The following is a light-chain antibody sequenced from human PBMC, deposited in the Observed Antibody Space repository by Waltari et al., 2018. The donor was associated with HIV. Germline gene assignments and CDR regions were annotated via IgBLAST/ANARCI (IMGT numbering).Light chain of an antibody. V-gene: IGLV9-49*01. CDR3: GADHGSGSNFVYV. CDR1: RGYTNYQ. Sequence: QPVLTQPPSASASLGASVTLTSTLSRGYTNYQVAWYQQRPGKGPRVVMSVGTGGIVGSKGDGIPDRFSVLGSGLNRYLTIKNIQEEDESDYHCGADHGSGSNFVYVFGTGTKVTVL. J-gene: IGLJ1*01. CDR2: VGTGGIVG.